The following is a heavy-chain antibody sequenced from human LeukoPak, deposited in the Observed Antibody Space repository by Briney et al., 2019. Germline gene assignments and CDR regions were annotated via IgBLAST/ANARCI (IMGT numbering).Heavy chain of an antibody. CDR1: GGTFSSYA. V-gene: IGHV1-69*05. D-gene: IGHD1-26*01. Sequence: GSSVKVSCKASGGTFSSYAISWVRQAPGQGLEWMGRIIPIFGTANYAQKFQGRVTITTDESTSTAYMELSSLRSEDTAVYYCARAYSGSYDLDAFDIRGQGTMVTVSS. CDR2: IIPIFGTA. J-gene: IGHJ3*02. CDR3: ARAYSGSYDLDAFDI.